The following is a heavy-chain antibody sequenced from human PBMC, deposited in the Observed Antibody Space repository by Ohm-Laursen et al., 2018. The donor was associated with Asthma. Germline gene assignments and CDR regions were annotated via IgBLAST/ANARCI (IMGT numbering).Heavy chain of an antibody. CDR1: GLTFSSYW. Sequence: SLRLSCSASGLTFSSYWMTWVRQAPGKGLEWVAVISYDGSNKYYADSVKGRFTISRDNSKNTLYLQMNSLRAEDTAVYYCARTSGYSSSWYTRWGQGTLVTVSS. D-gene: IGHD6-13*01. CDR2: ISYDGSNK. V-gene: IGHV3-30-3*01. CDR3: ARTSGYSSSWYTR. J-gene: IGHJ4*02.